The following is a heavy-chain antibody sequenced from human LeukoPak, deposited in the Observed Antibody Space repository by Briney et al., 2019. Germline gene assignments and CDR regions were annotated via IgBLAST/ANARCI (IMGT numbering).Heavy chain of an antibody. CDR2: INHSGST. D-gene: IGHD2-15*01. CDR1: GGSFCGYY. J-gene: IGHJ2*01. Sequence: PSETLSLTCAVYGGSFCGYYWSWLGQPPGKGLEGIGEINHSGSTNYNPSPKSRVTISVDTSKNQFSLKLSSVTAADTAVYYCARGQADWYFDLWGRGTLVTVSS. CDR3: ARGQADWYFDL. V-gene: IGHV4-34*01.